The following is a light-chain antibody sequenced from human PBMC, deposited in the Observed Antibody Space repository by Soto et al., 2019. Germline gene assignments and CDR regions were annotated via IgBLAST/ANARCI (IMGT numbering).Light chain of an antibody. V-gene: IGKV1-12*01. CDR1: QSISTW. CDR2: SSS. CDR3: QQAKSFQLT. J-gene: IGKJ3*01. Sequence: DIQMTQSASFLCASVGYRVTIACRASQSISTWGVWYQQKPGAASKLLIHSSSNLQSGVPSRFSGSGSGTVFTLTISSLQPEDFATYYCQQAKSFQLTFGPGTKVDIK.